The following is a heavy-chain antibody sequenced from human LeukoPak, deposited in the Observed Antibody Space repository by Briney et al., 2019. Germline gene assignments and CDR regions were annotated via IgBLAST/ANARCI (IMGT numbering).Heavy chain of an antibody. CDR2: IYPADSDI. D-gene: IGHD2-2*01. CDR1: GYSITNYW. Sequence: GESLKISCKGSGYSITNYWIGWVRQMPGKGLEWMGIIYPADSDIRYSPSFQGQVTISADKSISTAYLQWSSLKASDTAMYYCARRRYCSSTSCRGFFDYWGQGTLVTVSS. V-gene: IGHV5-51*01. CDR3: ARRRYCSSTSCRGFFDY. J-gene: IGHJ4*02.